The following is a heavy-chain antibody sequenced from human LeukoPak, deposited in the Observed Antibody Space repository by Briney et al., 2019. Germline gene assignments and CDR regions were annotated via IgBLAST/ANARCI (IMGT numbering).Heavy chain of an antibody. CDR3: AKDGAVAGIIDY. D-gene: IGHD6-19*01. CDR1: GFTFSSYG. J-gene: IGHJ4*02. Sequence: GGSLRLSCAACGFTFSSYGMHWVRQAPGKGLEWVAVISYDGSNKYYADSVKGRFTISRDNSKNTLYLQMNSLRAEDTAVYYCAKDGAVAGIIDYGGQGTLVTVSA. CDR2: ISYDGSNK. V-gene: IGHV3-30*18.